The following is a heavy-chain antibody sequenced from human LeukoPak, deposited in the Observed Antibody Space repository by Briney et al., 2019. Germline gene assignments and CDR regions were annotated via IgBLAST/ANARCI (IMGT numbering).Heavy chain of an antibody. D-gene: IGHD3-22*01. CDR3: ARSFSLSSGYDY. CDR1: GFTFSSYD. CDR2: IGTAGDT. J-gene: IGHJ4*02. Sequence: GGSLRLSCAASGFTFSSYDMHWVRQATGKGLEWVSAIGTAGDTYYPGSVKGRFTISGENAKNSLYLQMNSLRAGDTAVYYCARSFSLSSGYDYWGQGTLVTVSS. V-gene: IGHV3-13*01.